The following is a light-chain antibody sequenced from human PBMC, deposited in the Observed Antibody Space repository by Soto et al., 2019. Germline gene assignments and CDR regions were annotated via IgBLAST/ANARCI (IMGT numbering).Light chain of an antibody. Sequence: QSALTQPASVSGSPGQSITISCTGTSSDVGGYNSVSWYQQHPGKAPKLMIYDVSNRPSGVSNRFSGSKSGNTASLTISGLQAEDDADYYCSSYTSSSTYVFGIGTQLNVL. CDR1: SSDVGGYNS. J-gene: IGLJ1*01. CDR3: SSYTSSSTYV. CDR2: DVS. V-gene: IGLV2-14*01.